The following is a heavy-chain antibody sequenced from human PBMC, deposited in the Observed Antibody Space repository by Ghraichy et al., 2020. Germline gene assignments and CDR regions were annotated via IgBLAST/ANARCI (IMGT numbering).Heavy chain of an antibody. CDR3: ASDPDHRDGDSLLGAGDF. V-gene: IGHV4-59*01. J-gene: IGHJ4*02. D-gene: IGHD4-17*01. CDR2: IYHTGAT. CDR1: GASISGYY. Sequence: SETLSLTCTVSGASISGYYWSWTRQTPEKGLEWIGYIYHTGATKYNPSLRGRVTISQDTSKNQFSLRLKSVTAADTAVYYFASDPDHRDGDSLLGAGDFLGQGIRVTVAS.